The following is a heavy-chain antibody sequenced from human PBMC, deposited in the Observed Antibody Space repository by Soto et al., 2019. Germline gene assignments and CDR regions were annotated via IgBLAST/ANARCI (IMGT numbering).Heavy chain of an antibody. CDR3: TTDQSVEVTMIVVDTDAFDI. J-gene: IGHJ3*02. D-gene: IGHD3-22*01. Sequence: EVQLVESGGGLVKPGGSLRLSCAASGFTFSNAWMNWVRQAPGKGLEWVGRIKSKTDGGTTDYAAPVKGRFTISRDDSKNTLYLQMNSLKTEDTAVYYCTTDQSVEVTMIVVDTDAFDIWGQGTMVTVSS. V-gene: IGHV3-15*07. CDR2: IKSKTDGGTT. CDR1: GFTFSNAW.